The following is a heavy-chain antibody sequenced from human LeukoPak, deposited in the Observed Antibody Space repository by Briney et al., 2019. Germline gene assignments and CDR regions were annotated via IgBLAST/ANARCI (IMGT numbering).Heavy chain of an antibody. CDR2: IYHSGST. CDR3: ARGGYSSSWSGYFDY. J-gene: IGHJ4*02. D-gene: IGHD6-13*01. V-gene: IGHV4-30-2*01. CDR1: GGSISSGGYS. Sequence: SETLSLTCAVSGGSISSGGYSWSWIRQPPGKGLEWIGYIYHSGSTYYNPSLKSRVTISVDRSKNQFSLKLSSMTAADTAVYYCARGGYSSSWSGYFDYWGQGTLVTVSS.